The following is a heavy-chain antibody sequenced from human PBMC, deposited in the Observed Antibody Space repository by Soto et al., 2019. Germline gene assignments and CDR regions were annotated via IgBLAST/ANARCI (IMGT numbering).Heavy chain of an antibody. Sequence: EVQVLESGGGLVHPGGSLRLSCAASGFTFSSYAMSWVRQAPGKGLEWVSAISGGGSSTYYADSVKGRFTIYRDNSKNPLYLHMNSLRAEDKAVSYCAKVVRGWYWDYWGQGTLVTVSS. D-gene: IGHD6-19*01. V-gene: IGHV3-23*01. J-gene: IGHJ4*02. CDR2: ISGGGSST. CDR1: GFTFSSYA. CDR3: AKVVRGWYWDY.